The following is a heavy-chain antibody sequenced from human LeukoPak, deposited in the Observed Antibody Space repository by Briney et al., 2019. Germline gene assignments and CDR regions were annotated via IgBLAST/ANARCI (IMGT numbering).Heavy chain of an antibody. J-gene: IGHJ4*02. CDR2: IYSGGST. Sequence: GGSLRLSCAASGFTVSSNYMSWVRQAPGKGLEWVSVIYSGGSTYYADSVKGRFTISRDNSKNTLYLQMNSLRAEDTAVYYCARDSEPLPNGYGIDYWGQGTLVTVSS. V-gene: IGHV3-53*01. CDR3: ARDSEPLPNGYGIDY. D-gene: IGHD5-18*01. CDR1: GFTVSSNY.